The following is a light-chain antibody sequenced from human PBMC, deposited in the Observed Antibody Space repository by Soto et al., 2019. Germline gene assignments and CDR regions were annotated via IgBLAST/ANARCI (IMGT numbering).Light chain of an antibody. CDR1: QTGSSNY. CDR3: EQYGNARGT. Sequence: EIVLTQSAATPSLSPGETATLSCRASQTGSSNYLAWCQQRPGQAPRLLIYGASTRAAGIPDRFSGSGSGTDFTLTISGLEPEDFAVYFCEQYGNARGTFGQGTKVDIK. V-gene: IGKV3-20*01. J-gene: IGKJ1*01. CDR2: GAS.